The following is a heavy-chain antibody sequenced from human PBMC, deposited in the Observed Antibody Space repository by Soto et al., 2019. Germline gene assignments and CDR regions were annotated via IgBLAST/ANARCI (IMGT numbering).Heavy chain of an antibody. V-gene: IGHV1-69*13. CDR2: IIPIFGTA. Sequence: SVKVSCKASGGTFSSYAISWVRQAPGQGLEWMGGIIPIFGTANYAQKFQGRVTITADESTSTAYMELSSLRSEDTAVYYCARVSKRLLYCSCGSCYKNRFDPWGQGTLVTVSS. D-gene: IGHD2-15*01. CDR3: ARVSKRLLYCSCGSCYKNRFDP. J-gene: IGHJ5*02. CDR1: GGTFSSYA.